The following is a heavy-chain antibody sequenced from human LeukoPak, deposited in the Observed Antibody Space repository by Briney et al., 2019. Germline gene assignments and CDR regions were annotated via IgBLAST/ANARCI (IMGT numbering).Heavy chain of an antibody. V-gene: IGHV4-34*01. J-gene: IGHJ4*02. Sequence: SETLSLTCAVYGGSFSGCYWSRIRQPPGKGLEWIGEINHSGSTNYNPSLKSRVTISVGTSKNQFSLKLSSVTAADTAVYYCARGPRYSGSYYYWGQGTLVTVSS. CDR3: ARGPRYSGSYYY. CDR1: GGSFSGCY. CDR2: INHSGST. D-gene: IGHD1-26*01.